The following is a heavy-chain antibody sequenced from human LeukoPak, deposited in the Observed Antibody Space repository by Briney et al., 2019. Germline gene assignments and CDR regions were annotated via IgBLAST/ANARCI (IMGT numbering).Heavy chain of an antibody. J-gene: IGHJ3*02. CDR2: IYTSGST. Sequence: PSETLSLTCTVSGGSISSYYWSWIRQPAGKGLEWIGRIYTSGSTNYNPSLKSRVTMSVDTSKNQFSLKLSSVTAADTAVYYCARELGYDYVLSDAFDIWGQGTMATVSS. V-gene: IGHV4-4*07. CDR1: GGSISSYY. CDR3: ARELGYDYVLSDAFDI. D-gene: IGHD3-16*01.